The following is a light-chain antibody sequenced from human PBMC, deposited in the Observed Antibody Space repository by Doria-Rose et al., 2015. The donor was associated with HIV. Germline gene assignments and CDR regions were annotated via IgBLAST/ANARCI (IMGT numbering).Light chain of an antibody. J-gene: IGLJ1*01. CDR3: QSYYSSLRCVYV. CDR2: GNS. CDR1: SSNIGAGSD. V-gene: IGLV1-40*01. Sequence: QAVVTQEPSVSGAPGQRVTISCTGSSSNIGAGSDVHWYQQLPGTAPKLLIYGNSNRPSGVPDRFSGSKSGTSTSLANTGLQAEGGADYYCQSYYSSLRCVYVFGT.